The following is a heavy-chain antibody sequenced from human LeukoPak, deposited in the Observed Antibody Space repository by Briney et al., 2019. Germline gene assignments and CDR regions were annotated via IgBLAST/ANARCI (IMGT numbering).Heavy chain of an antibody. D-gene: IGHD1-26*01. CDR2: IYYSGST. CDR3: ARQASEGATGY. CDR1: GGSISSYY. Sequence: PSETLSLTCTVSGGSISSYYWSWIRQPPGKGLEWIGYIYYSGSTNYNPSLKSRVTISVDTSKNQFSLKLSSVTAADTAVYYCARQASEGATGYWGQGTLVTVSS. V-gene: IGHV4-59*08. J-gene: IGHJ4*02.